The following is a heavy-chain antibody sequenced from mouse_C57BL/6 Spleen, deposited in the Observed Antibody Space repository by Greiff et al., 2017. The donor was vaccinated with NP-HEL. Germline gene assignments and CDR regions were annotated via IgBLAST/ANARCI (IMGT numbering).Heavy chain of an antibody. CDR3: ARDYYGSSLWYFDV. CDR2: INPSSGYT. Sequence: QVQLQQSGAELARPGASVKMSCKASGYTFTSYTMHWVKQRPGQGLEWIGYINPSSGYTTYNQKFKDKATLTADKSSSTAYMQLSSLTSEDSAVYYCARDYYGSSLWYFDVWGTGTTVTVSS. D-gene: IGHD1-1*01. J-gene: IGHJ1*03. V-gene: IGHV1-4*01. CDR1: GYTFTSYT.